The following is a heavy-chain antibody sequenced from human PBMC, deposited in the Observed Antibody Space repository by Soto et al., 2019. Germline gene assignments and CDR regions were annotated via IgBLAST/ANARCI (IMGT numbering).Heavy chain of an antibody. CDR2: ITDTGVDA. J-gene: IGHJ4*02. V-gene: IGHV3-23*01. CDR3: ATLSSPLNDIAAAGPDY. D-gene: IGHD6-13*01. CDR1: GLTFGSRA. Sequence: GGSLRLSCVASGLTFGSRAISWVRQSPWEGLEWVSTITDTGVDAKYADSVRGRFAISRDNSKNTLYLQMSTLRAEDSAIYYWATLSSPLNDIAAAGPDYGGQGTLLQVFS.